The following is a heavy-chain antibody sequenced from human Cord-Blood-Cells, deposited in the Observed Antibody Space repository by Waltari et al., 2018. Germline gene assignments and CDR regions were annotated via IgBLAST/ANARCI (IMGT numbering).Heavy chain of an antibody. CDR3: ATARDPIMITFGGDAFDI. Sequence: QVQLVQAGAEAKKPGASVKVSCKVSGYNLTELSMHWVRPAPGKGLEWMGGFDPEDGETIYAQKFQGRVTMTEDTSTDTAYMELSSLRSEDTAVYYCATARDPIMITFGGDAFDIWGQGTMVTVSS. CDR1: GYNLTELS. V-gene: IGHV1-24*01. CDR2: FDPEDGET. D-gene: IGHD3-16*01. J-gene: IGHJ3*02.